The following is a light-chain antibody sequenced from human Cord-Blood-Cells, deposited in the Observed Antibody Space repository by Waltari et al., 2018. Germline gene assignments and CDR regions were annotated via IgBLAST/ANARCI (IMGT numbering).Light chain of an antibody. J-gene: IGKJ2*01. V-gene: IGKV2-28*01. CDR2: LGS. Sequence: DIVMTQSTTHLPVTPGEPASISCRSSQSLLHSNGYNYLDWYLQKPGQSPQLLIYLGSNRASGVPDRFSGSGSGTDFTLKISRVEAEDVGVYYCMQALQTPYTFGQWTKLEIK. CDR3: MQALQTPYT. CDR1: QSLLHSNGYNY.